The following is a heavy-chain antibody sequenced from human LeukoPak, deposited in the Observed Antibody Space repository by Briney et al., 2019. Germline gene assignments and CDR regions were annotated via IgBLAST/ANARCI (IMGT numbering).Heavy chain of an antibody. V-gene: IGHV4-4*07. CDR2: IYTSGST. Sequence: SETLSLTCTVSGGSISSYYWSWIRQPAGKGLEWIGRIYTSGSTNYNPSLKSRVTISVDTSKNQFSLKLSSVTAADTAVYYCARGYRGGGRAEFDYWGQGTLVTVSS. CDR1: GGSISSYY. D-gene: IGHD3-10*01. CDR3: ARGYRGGGRAEFDY. J-gene: IGHJ4*02.